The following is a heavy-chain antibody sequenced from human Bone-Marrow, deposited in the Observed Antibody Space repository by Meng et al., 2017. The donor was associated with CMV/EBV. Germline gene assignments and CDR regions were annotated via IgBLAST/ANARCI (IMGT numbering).Heavy chain of an antibody. CDR3: ARDRESYWAY. CDR2: ISSSSSYI. J-gene: IGHJ4*02. D-gene: IGHD1-26*01. CDR1: GFTFGDYA. Sequence: GGSLRLSCTASGFTFGDYALTWVRQAPGKGLEWVSSISSSSSYIYYADSVKGRFTISRDNAKNSLYLQMNSLRAEDTAVYYCARDRESYWAYWGQGTLVTVSS. V-gene: IGHV3-21*01.